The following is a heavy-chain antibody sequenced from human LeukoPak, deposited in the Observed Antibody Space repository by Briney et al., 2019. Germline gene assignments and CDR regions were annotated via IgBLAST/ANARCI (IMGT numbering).Heavy chain of an antibody. CDR2: IFSSGNA. CDR1: GYSITSPNW. D-gene: IGHD4-23*01. V-gene: IGHV4-28*01. J-gene: IGHJ4*02. CDR3: ARSVDGGNSPFDY. Sequence: PSETLSLTCAVSGYSITSPNWWGWVRQPPGKGLEWIGYIFSSGNAYYNPSLKSRISMSVDTSKNQFSLNLSPVTAVDTAVYYCARSVDGGNSPFDYWGQGTLVTVSS.